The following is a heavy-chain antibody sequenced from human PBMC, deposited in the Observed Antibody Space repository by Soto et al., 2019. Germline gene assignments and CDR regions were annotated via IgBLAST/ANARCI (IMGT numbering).Heavy chain of an antibody. CDR3: PRSTNDYGDRH. CDR1: GYTFTSYD. V-gene: IGHV1-8*01. D-gene: IGHD4-17*01. J-gene: IGHJ4*02. Sequence: QVQLVQSGAEVKKPGASVKVSCKASGYTFTSYDINWVRQATGQGLEWMGWMNPNSGNTGYAQKFQGRDTMTSNTSIRTAHMELRSLRSEDTALYYGPRSTNDYGDRHWGQGTLVTVSS. CDR2: MNPNSGNT.